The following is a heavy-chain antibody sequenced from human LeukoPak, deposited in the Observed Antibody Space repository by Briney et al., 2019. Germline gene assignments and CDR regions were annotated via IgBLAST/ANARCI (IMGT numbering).Heavy chain of an antibody. CDR2: ISWNSGSI. Sequence: PGRSLRLSCAASGFTFDDYAMHWVRQAPGKGLEWVSGISWNSGSIGYADSVKGRFTISRDNAKNSLYLQMNSLRAEDTAVYYCAKDKVPRRMEGAFDTWGQGTMVTVSS. J-gene: IGHJ3*02. CDR3: AKDKVPRRMEGAFDT. D-gene: IGHD1-1*01. CDR1: GFTFDDYA. V-gene: IGHV3-9*01.